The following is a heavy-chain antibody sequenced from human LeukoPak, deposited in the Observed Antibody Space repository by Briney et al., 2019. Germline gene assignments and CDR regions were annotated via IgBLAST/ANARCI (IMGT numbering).Heavy chain of an antibody. CDR2: INPNSGGT. Sequence: GASVKVSCKASGYTFTGYYMHWVRQAPGQGLEWMGWINPNSGGTNYAQKFQGRVTMTRDTSTSTAYMELSRLRSDDTAVYYCARGHSSGYYGFDYWGQGTLVTVSS. D-gene: IGHD3-22*01. J-gene: IGHJ4*02. V-gene: IGHV1-2*02. CDR3: ARGHSSGYYGFDY. CDR1: GYTFTGYY.